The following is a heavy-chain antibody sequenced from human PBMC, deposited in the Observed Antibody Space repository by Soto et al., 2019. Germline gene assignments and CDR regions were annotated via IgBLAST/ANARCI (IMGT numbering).Heavy chain of an antibody. J-gene: IGHJ4*02. D-gene: IGHD2-21*01. Sequence: SETLSLTCTVAGGSISGFYWSWVRQPAGKGLEWIGRIYSSGATKYNPSLRNRVTMSADTSTDQYSLNLASMTAADTAVYFCARGPLCGNVCYFDVWGQGTQVTVSS. CDR1: GGSISGFY. CDR3: ARGPLCGNVCYFDV. CDR2: IYSSGAT. V-gene: IGHV4-4*07.